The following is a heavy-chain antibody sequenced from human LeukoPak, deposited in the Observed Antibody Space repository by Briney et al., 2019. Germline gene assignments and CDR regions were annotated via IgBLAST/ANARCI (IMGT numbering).Heavy chain of an antibody. D-gene: IGHD6-13*01. CDR2: IRGSGDYI. V-gene: IGHV3-23*01. J-gene: IGHJ4*02. Sequence: PGGSLRLSCAASGFTFSSHAMNWVRQAPRKGLEWVSVIRGSGDYIYYADSVKGRFTISRDNSKNTLYLQMNSLSAEDTAVYYCAKGDRIAAAGTVMDYWGQGTLVTVSS. CDR1: GFTFSSHA. CDR3: AKGDRIAAAGTVMDY.